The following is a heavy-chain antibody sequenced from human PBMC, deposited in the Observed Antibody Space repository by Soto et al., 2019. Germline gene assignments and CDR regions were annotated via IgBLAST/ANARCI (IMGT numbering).Heavy chain of an antibody. V-gene: IGHV4-61*01. D-gene: IGHD1-1*01. CDR3: AWEWQLLPYYVINV. CDR1: GDSVTSSSYS. Sequence: SETLSLTCNVSGDSVTSSSYSWSWLRQPPGKGLEWIGYVSNTGKTKYNPSLKSRVTMSVDTSKNQFSLKLTSVTAADTAVYFCAWEWQLLPYYVINVWGQGTTVTVSS. J-gene: IGHJ6*02. CDR2: VSNTGKT.